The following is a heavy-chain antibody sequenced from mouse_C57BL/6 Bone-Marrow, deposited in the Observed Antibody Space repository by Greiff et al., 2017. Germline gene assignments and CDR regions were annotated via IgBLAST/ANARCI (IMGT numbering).Heavy chain of an antibody. D-gene: IGHD2-2*01. J-gene: IGHJ1*03. V-gene: IGHV3-6*01. CDR1: GYSITSGYY. CDR3: ARWLPGYFDV. Sequence: EVKLMESGPGLVKPSQSLSLTCSVTGYSITSGYYWNWIRQFPGNKLEWMGYISYDGSNNYHPSLKNRISITRDTSKNQFFLKLNSVTTEDTATYYCARWLPGYFDVWGTGTTVTVSS. CDR2: ISYDGSN.